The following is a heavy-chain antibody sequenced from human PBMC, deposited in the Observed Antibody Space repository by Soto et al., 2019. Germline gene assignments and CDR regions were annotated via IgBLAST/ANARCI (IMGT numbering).Heavy chain of an antibody. V-gene: IGHV3-23*01. D-gene: IGHD2-15*01. J-gene: IGHJ4*02. CDR1: GFTFSSYA. Sequence: EVQLLESGGGLVQHGGSLRRSCAASGFTFSSYAMSWVRQAPGRGLEWVSAISGSGGSTYYADSVTGRFTISRDNSKNTLYLQMTSLRAEDTAVYYCAKEESVAFDYWGQGTLVTVSS. CDR3: AKEESVAFDY. CDR2: ISGSGGST.